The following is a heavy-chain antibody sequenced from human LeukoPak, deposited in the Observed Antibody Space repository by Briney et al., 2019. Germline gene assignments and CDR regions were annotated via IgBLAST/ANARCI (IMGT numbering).Heavy chain of an antibody. CDR1: GFTFGDYA. Sequence: GGSLRLSCTASGFTFGDYAMSWVRQAPGKGLEWVGFIRSKAYGGTTEYAASVKGRFTISRDDSKNTLYLQMNSLKTEDTAVYYCTTDLLYYYDSSGFDYWGQGTLVTVSS. D-gene: IGHD3-22*01. J-gene: IGHJ4*02. CDR2: IRSKAYGGTT. CDR3: TTDLLYYYDSSGFDY. V-gene: IGHV3-49*04.